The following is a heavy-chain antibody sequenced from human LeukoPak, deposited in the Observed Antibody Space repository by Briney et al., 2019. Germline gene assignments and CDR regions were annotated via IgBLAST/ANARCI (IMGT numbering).Heavy chain of an antibody. CDR2: ISSSSSYI. CDR1: GFTFSSYS. V-gene: IGHV3-21*04. J-gene: IGHJ6*03. CDR3: ARGRRAAFIYYYYYMDV. Sequence: GGSLRLSCAASGFTFSSYSMNWVRQAPGKGLEWVSSISSSSSYIYYADSVKGRFTISRDNAKNSLYLQMNSLRAEDTAVYYCARGRRAAFIYYYYYMDVWGKGTTVTVSS. D-gene: IGHD2-15*01.